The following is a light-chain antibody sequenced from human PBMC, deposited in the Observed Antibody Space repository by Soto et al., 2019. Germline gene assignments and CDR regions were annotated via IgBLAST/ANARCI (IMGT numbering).Light chain of an antibody. Sequence: QSAITPPPSTSWSPGQSVTISCTGTSSDVGGYNYVSWYQQHPGKAPKLMIYEVSKRPSGVPDRFSGSKSGNTASLTVSGLQAEDEADYYRSSYAGSYNCFYVFGTGTKVTVL. V-gene: IGLV2-8*01. CDR2: EVS. CDR3: SSYAGSYNCFYV. J-gene: IGLJ1*01. CDR1: SSDVGGYNY.